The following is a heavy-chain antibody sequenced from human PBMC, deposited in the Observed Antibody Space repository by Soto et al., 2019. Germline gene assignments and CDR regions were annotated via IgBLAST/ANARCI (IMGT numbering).Heavy chain of an antibody. CDR3: ARGGPVSVSPAWQPLGYFHY. V-gene: IGHV4-31*03. Sequence: PSETLSLTCSVSVVSISRGSYFWTWIRQFPCKGLEWIAYISYTGATYYNPSLKSRVTILADTSKNQFSLKLNSVTSADTAVHYCARGGPVSVSPAWQPLGYFHYWGQRTLLTLSS. J-gene: IGHJ4*02. CDR2: ISYTGAT. D-gene: IGHD6-13*01. CDR1: VVSISRGSYF.